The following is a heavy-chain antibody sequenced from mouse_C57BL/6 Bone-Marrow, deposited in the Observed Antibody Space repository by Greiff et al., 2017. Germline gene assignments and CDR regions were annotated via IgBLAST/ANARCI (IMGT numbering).Heavy chain of an antibody. Sequence: QVQLQQSGAELVRPGTSVKVSCKASGYAFTNYSIEWVKQRPGQGLEWIGVINPGSGGTNYNEKFKGKATLTADKSSSTAYMQLSSLTSEDSAVYFCARGRDGYLLYFDYWGQGTTLTVSS. CDR3: ARGRDGYLLYFDY. CDR2: INPGSGGT. CDR1: GYAFTNYS. V-gene: IGHV1-54*01. D-gene: IGHD2-3*01. J-gene: IGHJ2*01.